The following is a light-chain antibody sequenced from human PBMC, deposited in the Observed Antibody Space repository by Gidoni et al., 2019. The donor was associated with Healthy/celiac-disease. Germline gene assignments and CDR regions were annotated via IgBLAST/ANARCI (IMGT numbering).Light chain of an antibody. Sequence: HSVLTQPPSVSEAPRQWVTISCSGSSSNIGNNAVNWYQQLPGKAPKLLIYYDDLLPSGVSDRFSGSKSGTSASLAISGLQSEDEADYYCAAWDDSLKGVVFGGGTKLTVL. CDR1: SSNIGNNA. CDR3: AAWDDSLKGVV. V-gene: IGLV1-36*01. CDR2: YDD. J-gene: IGLJ2*01.